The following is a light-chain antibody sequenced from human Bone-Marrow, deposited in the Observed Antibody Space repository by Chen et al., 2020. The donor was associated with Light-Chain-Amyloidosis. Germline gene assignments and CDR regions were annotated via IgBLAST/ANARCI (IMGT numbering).Light chain of an antibody. CDR3: SSYTSSSTWV. CDR1: SSDVGGYNY. CDR2: DVS. V-gene: IGLV2-14*01. Sequence: QSALTQPASVSGSPGHAITISCTGPSSDVGGYNYLSWYQQHPGKAPKLMIYDVSNRPSGVSNRFSGSKSGNTASLTISGLQAEDEADYYCSSYTSSSTWVFGGGTKLTVL. J-gene: IGLJ3*02.